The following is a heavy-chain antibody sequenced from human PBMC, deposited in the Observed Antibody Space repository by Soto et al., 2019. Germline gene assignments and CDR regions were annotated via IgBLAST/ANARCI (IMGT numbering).Heavy chain of an antibody. J-gene: IGHJ4*02. D-gene: IGHD4-17*01. CDR1: GGSVSSGSYY. CDR2: IYYSGST. Sequence: PSETLSLTCTVSGGSVSSGSYYWSWIRQPPGKGLEWIGYIYYSGSTNYNPSLKSRVTISVDTSKNQFSLKLSSVTAADTAVYCCARVTDYGDYYFDYWGQGTLVTVSS. V-gene: IGHV4-61*01. CDR3: ARVTDYGDYYFDY.